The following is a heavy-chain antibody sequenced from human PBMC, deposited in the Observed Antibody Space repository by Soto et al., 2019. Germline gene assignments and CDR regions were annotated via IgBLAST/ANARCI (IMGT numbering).Heavy chain of an antibody. CDR2: ISSTTNYI. V-gene: IGHV3-21*06. CDR3: ARESEDLTSNFDY. CDR1: GFTFTRYS. J-gene: IGHJ4*02. Sequence: GGSVRLSFAASGFTFTRYSMNWVRQAPGKGLEWVSSISSTTNYIYYGDSMKGRFTISRDNAKNSLYLEMNSLRAEDTAVYYCARESEDLTSNFDYWGQGTLVTVSS.